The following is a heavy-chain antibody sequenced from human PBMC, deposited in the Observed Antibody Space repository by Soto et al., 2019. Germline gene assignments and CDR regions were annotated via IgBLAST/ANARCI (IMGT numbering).Heavy chain of an antibody. Sequence: EVQLVETGGGLIQSGGSLRLSCAASGFALSSCYMMWVRQAPGKGLECVSVTYTGGSTDYADSVKGRFTISRDDSTNTLYLQMISLRAEDTAVYYCARDPPTTSDYAMDVWGQGTTVIVSS. V-gene: IGHV3-53*02. CDR3: ARDPPTTSDYAMDV. J-gene: IGHJ6*02. CDR2: TYTGGST. CDR1: GFALSSCY. D-gene: IGHD1-1*01.